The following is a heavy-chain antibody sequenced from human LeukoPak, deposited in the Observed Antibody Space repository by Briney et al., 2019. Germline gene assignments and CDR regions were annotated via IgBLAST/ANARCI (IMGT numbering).Heavy chain of an antibody. CDR1: GDSISNYY. CDR3: ARNLIPEQLVLNF. V-gene: IGHV4-59*01. J-gene: IGHJ4*02. D-gene: IGHD6-13*01. CDR2: IYYSGST. Sequence: SETLSLTCTVSGDSISNYYWSWFRQPPGKGLEWIGYIYYSGSTNYNPSLKSRVTMSVDTSKNQFSLNLRSVTPEDTAVYYCARNLIPEQLVLNFWGQGTLVTVSS.